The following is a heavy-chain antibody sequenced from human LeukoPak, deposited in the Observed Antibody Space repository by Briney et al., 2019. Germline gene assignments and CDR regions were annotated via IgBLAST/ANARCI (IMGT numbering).Heavy chain of an antibody. V-gene: IGHV3-7*03. CDR2: INHNGNVN. CDR1: GFTFSSYW. CDR3: AKDTKSYYYESDGWAYYFDY. D-gene: IGHD3-22*01. J-gene: IGHJ4*02. Sequence: GGSLRLSCAASGFTFSSYWMNWARQAPGKGLEWVASINHNGNVNYYVDSVKGRFTISRDNAKNSLFLQMNSLRAEDTALYYCAKDTKSYYYESDGWAYYFDYWGQGTLVTVSS.